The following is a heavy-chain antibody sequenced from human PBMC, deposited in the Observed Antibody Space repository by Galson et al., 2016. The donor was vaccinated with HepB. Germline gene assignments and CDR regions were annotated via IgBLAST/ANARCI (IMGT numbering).Heavy chain of an antibody. Sequence: TLSLTCAVSGASMTGHGFYWSWIRQHPGKGLEWIGFIHHSGYTQYNASLKRRVTLSVDTSKKQYYLKLTSVTAADTATYYCASGGGYSHGYEFFDHWGQGIPVSVSS. V-gene: IGHV4-31*11. CDR2: IHHSGYT. CDR3: ASGGGYSHGYEFFDH. J-gene: IGHJ5*02. D-gene: IGHD5-18*01. CDR1: GASMTGHGFY.